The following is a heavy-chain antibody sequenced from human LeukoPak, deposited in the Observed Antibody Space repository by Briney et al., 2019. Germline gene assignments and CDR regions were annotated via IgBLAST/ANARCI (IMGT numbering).Heavy chain of an antibody. V-gene: IGHV1-69*13. J-gene: IGHJ6*03. D-gene: IGHD3-22*01. CDR1: GGTFSIYA. CDR3: ARVLTPSGYYGYYYYYMDV. CDR2: NIPIFGTA. Sequence: SVKLSCKASGGTFSIYAISWVRQAPGQGLEWRGGNIPIFGTANYAQQFQGRVTITADESTSTDYMELSSLRSEDTAVYYCARVLTPSGYYGYYYYYMDVWGKGTTVTVSS.